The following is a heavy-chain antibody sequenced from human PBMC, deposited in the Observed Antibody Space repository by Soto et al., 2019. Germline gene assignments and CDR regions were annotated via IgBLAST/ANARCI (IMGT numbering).Heavy chain of an antibody. D-gene: IGHD3-16*01. Sequence: QVQLQQWGAGLLKPSETLSLTCAVYGGSFSDYYWSWIRQPPGKGLEWIGEISHSGSTIYNPSLKRPVAIAIDTSRNQFSLKRGSVTAASPAVYYCASGPDYTWTLGGLGALVIVSS. CDR3: ASGPDYTWTL. CDR2: ISHSGST. V-gene: IGHV4-34*01. CDR1: GGSFSDYY. J-gene: IGHJ4*02.